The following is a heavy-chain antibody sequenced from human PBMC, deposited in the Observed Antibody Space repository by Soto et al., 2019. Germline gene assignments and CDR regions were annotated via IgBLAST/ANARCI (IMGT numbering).Heavy chain of an antibody. CDR1: GGSISSSSYY. J-gene: IGHJ4*02. V-gene: IGHV4-39*07. Sequence: SETLSLTCTVSGGSISSSSYYWGWIRQPPGKGLEWIGSIYYSGSTYYSPSLKSRVTISVDRSKNQFSLKLSSVTAADTAVYYCARTQGDAFDYWGQGTLVTVSS. CDR2: IYYSGST. D-gene: IGHD2-21*02. CDR3: ARTQGDAFDY.